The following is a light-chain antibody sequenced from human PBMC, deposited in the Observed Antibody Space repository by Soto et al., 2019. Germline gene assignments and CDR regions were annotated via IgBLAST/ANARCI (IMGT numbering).Light chain of an antibody. CDR3: SSYAGSMDVV. CDR1: SSDVGGYNC. V-gene: IGLV2-8*01. CDR2: EVS. Sequence: QSALTQSPSASGSPGQSVPISCTATSSDVGGYNCVSWYQQHPGKAPKLMIYEVSKRPSGVPDRFSGPKSGNTASLTVSGLQSEDEADNYSSSYAGSMDVVFGGGTQLTVL. J-gene: IGLJ2*01.